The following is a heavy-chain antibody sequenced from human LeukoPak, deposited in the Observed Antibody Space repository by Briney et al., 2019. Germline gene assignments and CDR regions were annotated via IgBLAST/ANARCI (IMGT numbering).Heavy chain of an antibody. D-gene: IGHD3-22*01. CDR1: GFTFSSYSM. CDR2: IYHSGRT. V-gene: IGHV4-4*02. Sequence: GSLRLSCAASGFTFSSYSMNWVRQPPGKGLEWIGEIYHSGRTNYNPSLKSRVTISVDKSKNQFSLRLSSVTAADTAVYYCARGVDDSSGNYYVIWFDPWGQGTLVTVS. CDR3: ARGVDDSSGNYYVIWFDP. J-gene: IGHJ5*02.